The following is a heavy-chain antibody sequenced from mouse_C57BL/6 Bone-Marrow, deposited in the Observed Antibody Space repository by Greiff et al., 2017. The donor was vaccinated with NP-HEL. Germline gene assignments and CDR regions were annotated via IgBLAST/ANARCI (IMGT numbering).Heavy chain of an antibody. Sequence: VQLQQSGPELVKPGASVKLSCKASGYSFTGYYMHWVKQSHGHILDWIGYIYPSNGVSSYNQKFKGKATLTVDKSSSTAYMELRSLTSEDSAVYYCATENWAWFAYWGQGTLVTVSA. J-gene: IGHJ3*01. CDR2: IYPSNGVS. D-gene: IGHD4-1*01. CDR1: GYSFTGYY. V-gene: IGHV1-31*01. CDR3: ATENWAWFAY.